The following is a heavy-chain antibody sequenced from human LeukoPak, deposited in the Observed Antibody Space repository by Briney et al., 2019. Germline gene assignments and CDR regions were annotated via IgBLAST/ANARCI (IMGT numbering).Heavy chain of an antibody. J-gene: IGHJ4*02. V-gene: IGHV3-30*02. CDR1: GFTFSRDS. CDR3: AKDRPVDY. CDR2: IRYDGSNK. Sequence: TGGSLRLSCAASGFTFSRDSMNWVRQAPGKGLEWVAFIRYDGSNKYYADSVKGRFTISRDNSKNTLYLQMNSLRAEDTAVYYCAKDRPVDYWGQGTLVTVSS.